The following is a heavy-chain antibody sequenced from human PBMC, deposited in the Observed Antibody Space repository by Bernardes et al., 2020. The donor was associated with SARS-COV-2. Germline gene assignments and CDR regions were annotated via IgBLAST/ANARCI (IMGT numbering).Heavy chain of an antibody. CDR3: ARVNSDLLAVDF. V-gene: IGHV4-59*01. Sequence: SETLSLTCTVSGGSISGYSLSWILQPPGKLLEWLAHIYSSGSTNYDPSLQSRVTMSVDRSKNQFSLKLNSVTAADTAIYFCARVNSDLLAVDFWGQGSLVTVSS. D-gene: IGHD1-26*01. J-gene: IGHJ4*02. CDR1: GGSISGYS. CDR2: IYSSGST.